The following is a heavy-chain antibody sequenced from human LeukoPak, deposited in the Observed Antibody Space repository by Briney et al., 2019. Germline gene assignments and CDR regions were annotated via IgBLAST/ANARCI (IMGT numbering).Heavy chain of an antibody. Sequence: PSETLSLTCAVYGGSFSGYYWSWIRQPPGKGLEWIGEINHSGSTNYNPSLKSRVTISVDTSKNQFSLKLSSVTAADTAVYYCASSRGGYDWGYYYYYMDVWGKGTTVTVSS. D-gene: IGHD5-12*01. CDR2: INHSGST. J-gene: IGHJ6*03. CDR3: ASSRGGYDWGYYYYYMDV. V-gene: IGHV4-34*01. CDR1: GGSFSGYY.